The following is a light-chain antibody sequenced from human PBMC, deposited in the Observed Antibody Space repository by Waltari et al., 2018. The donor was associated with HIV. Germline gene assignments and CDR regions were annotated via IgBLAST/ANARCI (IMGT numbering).Light chain of an antibody. V-gene: IGLV3-21*02. J-gene: IGLJ2*01. Sequence: SYVLTQPPSVSVAPGQTARITCGGNNIGSKNVHWYQQKPGRAPVVVVYDYTDRPSGIPERFSGSNSGNTATLTISRVEAGDEADYHCQVWNTSSDHVIFGGGTKLTVL. CDR2: DYT. CDR1: NIGSKN. CDR3: QVWNTSSDHVI.